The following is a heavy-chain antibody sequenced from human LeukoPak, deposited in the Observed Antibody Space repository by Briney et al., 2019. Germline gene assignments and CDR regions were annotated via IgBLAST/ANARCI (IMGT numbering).Heavy chain of an antibody. V-gene: IGHV1-24*01. D-gene: IGHD4-17*01. CDR3: ARVLHKTYGDHTHDY. Sequence: ASVKVSCKVSGYTLTELSMHWVRQAPGKGLEWMGGFDPEDGETIYAQKFQGRVTMTEDTSTDTAYMELSSLRSDDTAVYYCARVLHKTYGDHTHDYWGQGTLVTVSS. CDR1: GYTLTELS. J-gene: IGHJ4*02. CDR2: FDPEDGET.